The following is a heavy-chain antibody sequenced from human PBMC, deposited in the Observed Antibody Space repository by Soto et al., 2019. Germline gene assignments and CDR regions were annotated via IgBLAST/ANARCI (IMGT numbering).Heavy chain of an antibody. CDR1: GGTFSSYT. CDR2: IIPILGIA. J-gene: IGHJ4*02. V-gene: IGHV1-69*04. Sequence: RASVKVSCKASGGTFSSYTISWVRQAPGQGLEWMGRIIPILGIANYAQKFQGRVTITADKSTSTAYMELSSLRSEDTAVYYCARDGYCSSTSCSPGDFDYWGQGTPVTVSS. D-gene: IGHD2-2*01. CDR3: ARDGYCSSTSCSPGDFDY.